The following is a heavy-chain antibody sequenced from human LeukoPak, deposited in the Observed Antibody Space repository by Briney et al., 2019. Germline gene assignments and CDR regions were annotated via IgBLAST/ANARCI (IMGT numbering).Heavy chain of an antibody. V-gene: IGHV3-7*01. D-gene: IGHD6-19*01. CDR1: GFTFSSYW. CDR3: SRGQGGAVAGTWAGTDWLDY. Sequence: GGSLKLSCAASGFTFSSYWMSWVRQAPGKGLEWVANIKQDGSEKYYVDSVKGRFTISRDNAKNSLYLQMNSLRADDTAVYHCSRGQGGAVAGTWAGTDWLDYWGQGTLVTVSS. CDR2: IKQDGSEK. J-gene: IGHJ4*02.